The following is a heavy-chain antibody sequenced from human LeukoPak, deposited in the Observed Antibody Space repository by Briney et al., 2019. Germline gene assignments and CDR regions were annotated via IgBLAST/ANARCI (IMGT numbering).Heavy chain of an antibody. V-gene: IGHV1-24*01. CDR1: GYTLTELS. Sequence: VASVKVSCKVSGYTLTELSMHWVRQVPGNGLEWMGGFDPEDGETIYAQKFQGRVTMTEDTSTDTAYMKLSSLRSEDTAVYYCATIHYDILTGYSYCFDYWGQGTLVTVSS. CDR3: ATIHYDILTGYSYCFDY. D-gene: IGHD3-9*01. J-gene: IGHJ4*02. CDR2: FDPEDGET.